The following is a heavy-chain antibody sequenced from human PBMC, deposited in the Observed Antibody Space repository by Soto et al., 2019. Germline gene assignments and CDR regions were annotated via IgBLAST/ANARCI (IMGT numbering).Heavy chain of an antibody. Sequence: EVQLVESGGGLVQPGGSLRLSCAVSGFTFSSFWMHWVRQAPGEGLVWVSRINTDGSSTSYADSVKGRFTISRDNAKNTLYLXMXSLRVEDTAMYYCAKRGVDTFGLSYWGQGTLVTVSS. CDR1: GFTFSSFW. CDR3: AKRGVDTFGLSY. J-gene: IGHJ4*02. D-gene: IGHD3-10*01. V-gene: IGHV3-74*01. CDR2: INTDGSST.